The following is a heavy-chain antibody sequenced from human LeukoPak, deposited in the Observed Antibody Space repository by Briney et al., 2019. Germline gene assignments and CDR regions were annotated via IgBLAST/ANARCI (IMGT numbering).Heavy chain of an antibody. Sequence: GASVKVSCKASGGTFSSYAISWVRQAPGQGLEWMGGIIPIFGTANYAQKFQGRVTITTDESTSTTYMELSSLRSEDTAVYYCARESYSAFDIWGQGTMVTVSS. CDR3: ARESYSAFDI. CDR2: IIPIFGTA. D-gene: IGHD1-26*01. CDR1: GGTFSSYA. J-gene: IGHJ3*02. V-gene: IGHV1-69*05.